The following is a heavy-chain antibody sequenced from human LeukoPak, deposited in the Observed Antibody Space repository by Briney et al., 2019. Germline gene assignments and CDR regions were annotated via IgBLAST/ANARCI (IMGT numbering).Heavy chain of an antibody. CDR1: GGTFSSYA. J-gene: IGHJ4*02. D-gene: IGHD3-22*01. CDR2: IIPIFGTA. V-gene: IGHV1-69*13. Sequence: SVKVSCKASGGTFSSYAISWVRQAPGQGLEWMGRIIPIFGTANYAQKFQGRVTITADESTSTAYMELSSLRSEDTAVYYCARANDYDRSGYYNYYFDYWGQGTLVTVSS. CDR3: ARANDYDRSGYYNYYFDY.